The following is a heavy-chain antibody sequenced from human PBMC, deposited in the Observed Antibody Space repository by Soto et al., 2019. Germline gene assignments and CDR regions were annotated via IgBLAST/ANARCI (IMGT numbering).Heavy chain of an antibody. CDR2: INPSGGST. D-gene: IGHD5-12*01. CDR1: GYTFNNYD. J-gene: IGHJ4*02. CDR3: AVYSGYEGYDY. Sequence: ASVKVSCKASGYTFNNYDIHWVRQAPGQGLEWMGIINPSGGSTSYAQKFQGRVTMTRDTSTSTVYMELSSLRSEDTAVYYCAVYSGYEGYDYWGQGTLVTVSS. V-gene: IGHV1-46*02.